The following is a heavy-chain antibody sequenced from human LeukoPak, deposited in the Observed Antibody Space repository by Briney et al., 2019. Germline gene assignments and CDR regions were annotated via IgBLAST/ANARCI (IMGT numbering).Heavy chain of an antibody. Sequence: GASVKVSCKASGYIFTSYYMYWVRQAPGQGLEWMGIINPSGGSIRYAQKFQGRVTMTRDTSTSTVYMELSSLRSEDTAVYYCARKNDFWSGYLDYWGQGTLVTVSS. V-gene: IGHV1-46*01. CDR2: INPSGGSI. D-gene: IGHD3-3*01. CDR1: GYIFTSYY. CDR3: ARKNDFWSGYLDY. J-gene: IGHJ4*02.